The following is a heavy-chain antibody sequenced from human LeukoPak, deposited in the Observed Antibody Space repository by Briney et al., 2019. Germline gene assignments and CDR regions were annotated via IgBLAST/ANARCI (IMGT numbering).Heavy chain of an antibody. D-gene: IGHD1-26*01. Sequence: GGSLTLSCAASGFTVSGNYMSWVRQAPGKGLEWISVIFNDGLTYYADSVKGRFTISRDTSKNTLYLQMNSLTADDTAVFYCARVNSGDFDYWGQGTLVTVSS. J-gene: IGHJ4*02. CDR2: IFNDGLT. CDR3: ARVNSGDFDY. V-gene: IGHV3-53*01. CDR1: GFTVSGNY.